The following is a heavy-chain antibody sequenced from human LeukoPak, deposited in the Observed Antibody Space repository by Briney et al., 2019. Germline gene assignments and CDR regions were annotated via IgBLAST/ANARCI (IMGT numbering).Heavy chain of an antibody. CDR3: AREGPRYDSSGYYPHRDAFDI. CDR1: GFTFSSYG. J-gene: IGHJ3*02. Sequence: GGSLRLSCAASGFTFSSYGMHWVRQAPGKGLEWVAVISYDGSNKYYADSVKGRFTISRDNSKNTLYLQMNSLRAEDTAVYYCAREGPRYDSSGYYPHRDAFDIWGQGTMVTVSS. V-gene: IGHV3-30*03. CDR2: ISYDGSNK. D-gene: IGHD3-22*01.